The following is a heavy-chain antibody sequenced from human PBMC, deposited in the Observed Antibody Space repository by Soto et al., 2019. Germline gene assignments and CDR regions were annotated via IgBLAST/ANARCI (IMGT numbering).Heavy chain of an antibody. CDR1: ENTFGTYS. D-gene: IGHD1-26*01. CDR2: INPTTTTT. CDR3: ARDKVGATYDDAFDI. J-gene: IGHJ3*02. V-gene: IGHV1-46*01. Sequence: ASVKVSCKASENTFGTYSRHWVRQAPGQGLEWMGVINPTTTTTTDAQKFQGRVTMTRDTSTSTVFLELSSLRSEDTAVYYCARDKVGATYDDAFDIWGQGTMVTVSS.